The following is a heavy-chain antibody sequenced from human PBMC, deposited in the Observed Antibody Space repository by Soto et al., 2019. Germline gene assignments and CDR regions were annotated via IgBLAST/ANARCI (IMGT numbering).Heavy chain of an antibody. CDR3: ARRRRGITMVRGAYAMDV. CDR2: INSSGGT. J-gene: IGHJ6*02. D-gene: IGHD3-10*01. CDR1: GESFSGYF. Sequence: PXETLSLTCAVYGESFSGYFWNWIRQPPGKGLEWIGEINSSGGTSYNPSLKSRVTMSVDTSKNQFSLRLSSLTAADTEVFYCARRRRGITMVRGAYAMDVWGQGTTVTVSS. V-gene: IGHV4-34*10.